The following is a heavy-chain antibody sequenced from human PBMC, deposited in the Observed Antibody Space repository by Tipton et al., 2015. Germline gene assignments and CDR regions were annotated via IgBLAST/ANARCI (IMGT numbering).Heavy chain of an antibody. D-gene: IGHD1-26*01. CDR2: IKIDGSEK. CDR3: ATDRVGAFDY. Sequence: SLRLSCAASGFTFSDLWMNWVRQAPGRGLEWVANIKIDGSEKNYVDSVKGRFTISRDNAKNSLYLQLTSLGVEDTAIYYCATDRVGAFDYWGQGTLVTVSS. V-gene: IGHV3-7*01. J-gene: IGHJ4*02. CDR1: GFTFSDLW.